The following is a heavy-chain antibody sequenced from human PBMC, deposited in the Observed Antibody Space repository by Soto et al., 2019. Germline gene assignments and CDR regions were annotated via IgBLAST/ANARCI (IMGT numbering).Heavy chain of an antibody. Sequence: QVQLVQSGAEVKKPGASVKVSCKASGYTFTSYDINWVRQAAGQGLEWIGWMNPNSGKAVYAQKFQVRVTMAGNTSISTAYMELSSLRSDDTAVYFCARGLVVVSATYWYFDLGGRGTLVTVSS. V-gene: IGHV1-8*01. CDR1: GYTFTSYD. J-gene: IGHJ2*01. CDR3: ARGLVVVSATYWYFDL. CDR2: MNPNSGKA. D-gene: IGHD2-15*01.